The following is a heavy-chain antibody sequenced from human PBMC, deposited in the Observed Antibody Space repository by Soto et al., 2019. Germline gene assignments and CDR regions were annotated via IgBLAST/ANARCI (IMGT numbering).Heavy chain of an antibody. CDR1: GFTFSSYG. Sequence: QVQLVESGGGVVQPGRSLRLSCAASGFTFSSYGMHWVRQAPGKGLEWVASITYDGSNIYYADSVKGRFTISRDNSKKTQCIQKKSVRAEDTAVCFCAKDVVLEVALASANYGRDVWGQGTTVTVSS. V-gene: IGHV3-30*18. CDR2: ITYDGSNI. CDR3: AKDVVLEVALASANYGRDV. J-gene: IGHJ6*02. D-gene: IGHD2-21*01.